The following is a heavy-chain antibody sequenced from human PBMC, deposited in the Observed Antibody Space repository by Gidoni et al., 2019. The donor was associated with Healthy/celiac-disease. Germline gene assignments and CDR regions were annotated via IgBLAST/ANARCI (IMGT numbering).Heavy chain of an antibody. CDR2: MSSSSSTI. Sequence: EVQLVESGGGLVQPGGSLRLSCAASGFTFISYSMNWVRQAPGKGLEWVSYMSSSSSTIYYADSVKGRFTISRDNAKNSLYLQMNSLRAEDTAVYYCARGDYIWGSYPPGAYWGQGTLVTVSS. CDR3: ARGDYIWGSYPPGAY. J-gene: IGHJ4*02. V-gene: IGHV3-48*01. D-gene: IGHD3-16*02. CDR1: GFTFISYS.